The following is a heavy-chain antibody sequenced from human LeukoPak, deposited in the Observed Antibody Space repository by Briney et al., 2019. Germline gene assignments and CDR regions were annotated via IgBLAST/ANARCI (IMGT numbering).Heavy chain of an antibody. D-gene: IGHD2-15*01. CDR2: INTNSGGP. V-gene: IGHV1-2*02. J-gene: IGHJ6*02. CDR3: ARAGVAGDYYYGLDV. CDR1: GYTFTGYY. Sequence: ASVRVSCTASGYTFTGYYIHWVRQAPGQGLEWMGWINTNSGGPNLSQKFQGRVTMTRDMSITTVYMDLSGLRTDDTAVYYCARAGVAGDYYYGLDVWGQGTTVTVSS.